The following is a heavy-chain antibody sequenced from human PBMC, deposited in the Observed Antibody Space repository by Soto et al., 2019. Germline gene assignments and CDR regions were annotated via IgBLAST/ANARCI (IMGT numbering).Heavy chain of an antibody. J-gene: IGHJ4*02. D-gene: IGHD3-22*01. CDR1: GGSISSGGYS. CDR2: IYNGGIP. V-gene: IGHV4-61*02. CDR3: ASQDYDKSVYYFDY. Sequence: SETLSLTCAVSGGSISSGGYSWSWIRQPAGKGLEWIGRIYNGGIPLIHPSLESRVALSLDTSKNQFSLTLSSVTAADTAIYYCASQDYDKSVYYFDYWGRGTLVTVSS.